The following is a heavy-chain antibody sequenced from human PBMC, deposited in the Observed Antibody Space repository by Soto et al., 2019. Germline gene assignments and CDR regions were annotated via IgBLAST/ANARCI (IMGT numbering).Heavy chain of an antibody. J-gene: IGHJ4*02. CDR1: GFSLSTSEVG. D-gene: IGHD3-22*01. Sequence: QITLKESGHTLVKPTQTLTLTCTFSGFSLSTSEVGVGWIRQPPGKALEWLALIYGDDDKRYSPSLKSRLTITKDTSKNQVVLTMTNVDPVDTATYYCAHQRGSGYPDYWGQGTLVTVSS. V-gene: IGHV2-5*02. CDR3: AHQRGSGYPDY. CDR2: IYGDDDK.